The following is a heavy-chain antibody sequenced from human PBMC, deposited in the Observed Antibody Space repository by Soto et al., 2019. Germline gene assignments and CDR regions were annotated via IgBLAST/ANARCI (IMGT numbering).Heavy chain of an antibody. CDR3: ARRVLNYYFDY. CDR1: GGSFSGYY. D-gene: IGHD1-1*01. J-gene: IGHJ4*02. CDR2: INHSGST. V-gene: IGHV4-34*01. Sequence: SETLSLTCAVYGGSFSGYYWSWIRQPPGKGLEWIGEINHSGSTNYNPSLKSRVTISVDTSKNQFSLKLSSVTAADTAVYYCARRVLNYYFDYWGQGTLVTVSS.